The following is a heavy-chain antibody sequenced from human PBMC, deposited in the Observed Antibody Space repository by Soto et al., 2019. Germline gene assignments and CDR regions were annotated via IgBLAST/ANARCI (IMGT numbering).Heavy chain of an antibody. Sequence: QVQLQESGPGLVKPSETLSLTCTVSSGSISGYYWGWIRQPPGEGLEWIGYIHYSGNPHYNPSLKGGVAISVDASRSQFSLRLSSVTAADTAVYYCARGYLGNDWYYYFDNWGQGALVTVSS. CDR1: SGSISGYY. D-gene: IGHD2-21*01. V-gene: IGHV4-59*01. J-gene: IGHJ4*02. CDR2: IHYSGNP. CDR3: ARGYLGNDWYYYFDN.